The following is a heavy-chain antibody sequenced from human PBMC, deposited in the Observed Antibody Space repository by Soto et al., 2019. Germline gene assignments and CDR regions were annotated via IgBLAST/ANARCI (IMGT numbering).Heavy chain of an antibody. CDR3: ARLIGNSWLDS. Sequence: SETLSLTCPVSGGTISSSSYYWGWIRQPPGKGLEWIGSIYYSGSTYYNPSLKSRVTISPDTSNNQLSLQLNSVTPDDTAVYYCARLIGNSWLDSWGQGTLVTVSS. V-gene: IGHV4-39*01. D-gene: IGHD4-4*01. CDR1: GGTISSSSYY. CDR2: IYYSGST. J-gene: IGHJ5*01.